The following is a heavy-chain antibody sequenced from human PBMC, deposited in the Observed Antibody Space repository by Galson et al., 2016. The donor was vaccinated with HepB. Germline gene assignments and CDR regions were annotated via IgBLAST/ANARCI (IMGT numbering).Heavy chain of an antibody. CDR2: ITSNGGST. CDR1: GFLFSSYN. Sequence: SLRLSCAASGFLFSSYNMLWVRQAPGRGLEYVSAITSNGGSTFYADSVKGRFTISRDNSKNTLYLQMGGLRPEDTAVYYCTRGRSFDYWGQGTLVTVSS. D-gene: IGHD3-10*01. CDR3: TRGRSFDY. J-gene: IGHJ4*02. V-gene: IGHV3-64*02.